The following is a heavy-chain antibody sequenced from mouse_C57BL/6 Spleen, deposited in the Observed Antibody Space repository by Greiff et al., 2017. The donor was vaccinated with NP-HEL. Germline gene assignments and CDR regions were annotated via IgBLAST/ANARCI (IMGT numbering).Heavy chain of an antibody. CDR1: GYAFSSSW. D-gene: IGHD2-5*01. CDR2: IYPGDGDT. J-gene: IGHJ3*01. Sequence: QVQLQQSGPELVKPGASVKISCKASGYAFSSSWMNWVKQRPGQGLEWIGRIYPGDGDTNYNGKFKGKATLTADKSSSTAYMQLSSLTSEDSAVYFCARDYSNFFAYWGQGTLVTVSA. CDR3: ARDYSNFFAY. V-gene: IGHV1-82*01.